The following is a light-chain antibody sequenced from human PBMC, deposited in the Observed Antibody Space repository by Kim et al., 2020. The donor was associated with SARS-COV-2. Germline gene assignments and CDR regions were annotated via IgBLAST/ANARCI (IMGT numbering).Light chain of an antibody. V-gene: IGKV1-12*01. CDR2: AAS. CDR1: QGVSGW. Sequence: DIQMTQSPSSVSASVGDRVTITCRASQGVSGWLAWYQQKPGKAPNLLIYAASSLQSGVPSRFSGSGSGTDSTLTISSLQPEDFATYYCQQANSFPYTFGQGTKLEI. J-gene: IGKJ2*01. CDR3: QQANSFPYT.